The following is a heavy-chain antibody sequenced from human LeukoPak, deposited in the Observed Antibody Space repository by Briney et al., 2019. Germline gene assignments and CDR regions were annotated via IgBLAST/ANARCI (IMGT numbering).Heavy chain of an antibody. CDR1: GYTFTSYA. J-gene: IGHJ4*02. CDR2: INAGNGNT. V-gene: IGHV1-3*01. Sequence: ASVKVSCKASGYTFTSYAMHWVRQAPGQRLEWMGWINAGNGNTKYSQKFQGRVTITRDTSASTAYMELSSLRSEDTAVYYCARDGGYYYDSSGYYNPFDYWGQGTLVTVS. CDR3: ARDGGYYYDSSGYYNPFDY. D-gene: IGHD3-22*01.